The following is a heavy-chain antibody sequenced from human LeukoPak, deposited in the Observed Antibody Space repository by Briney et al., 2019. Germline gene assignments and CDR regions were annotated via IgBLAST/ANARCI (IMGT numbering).Heavy chain of an antibody. CDR1: GFPLSSYS. V-gene: IGHV3-48*01. D-gene: IGHD2-15*01. CDR3: ARVKGSYFDY. J-gene: IGHJ4*02. Sequence: GESLKISCAASGFPLSSYSINWFRQAPGKGLEWVAYISASGSNIYYVDSVKGRFTVSRDNPKSSLFLQMNSPRAEDTAVYYCARVKGSYFDYWGQGALVTVSS. CDR2: ISASGSNI.